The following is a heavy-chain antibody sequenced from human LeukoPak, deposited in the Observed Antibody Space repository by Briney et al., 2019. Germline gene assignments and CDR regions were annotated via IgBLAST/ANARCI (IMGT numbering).Heavy chain of an antibody. V-gene: IGHV1-18*01. CDR1: GYTFTSYG. D-gene: IGHD2-21*02. Sequence: ASVKVSCKASGYTFTSYGIIWVRQAPGQGLEWKGWINTYNGNTKYAEKLQGRVTMTTDTSTTTAYMELSSLRSEDTAVYYCARDNGALAYCGGDCYHPYYYGMDVWGQGTTVTVSS. J-gene: IGHJ6*02. CDR2: INTYNGNT. CDR3: ARDNGALAYCGGDCYHPYYYGMDV.